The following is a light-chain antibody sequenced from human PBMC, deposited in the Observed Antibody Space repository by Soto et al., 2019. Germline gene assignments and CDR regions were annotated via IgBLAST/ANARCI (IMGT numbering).Light chain of an antibody. CDR1: QNIRNY. CDR2: LTS. CDR3: QQYNNWPRT. J-gene: IGKJ1*01. V-gene: IGKV1-5*01. Sequence: DIQMTQSPSTPAASVGDRVTITCRASQNIRNYLAWYQQRPGKAPKLLIYLTSSLQSGVPSRFSGSGSGTEFTLTISSLQSEDFAIYYCQQYNNWPRTFGQGTKVDI.